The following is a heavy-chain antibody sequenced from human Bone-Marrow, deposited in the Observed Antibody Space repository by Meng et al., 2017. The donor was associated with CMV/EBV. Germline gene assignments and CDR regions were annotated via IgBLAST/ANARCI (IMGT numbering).Heavy chain of an antibody. CDR3: ARDYGPPTVVKYYFDY. V-gene: IGHV3-30-3*01. Sequence: LSLTCAASGFTFSSYAMHWVRQAPGKGLEWVAVISYDGSNKYYADSVKGRFTISRDNSKNTLYLQMNSLRAEDTAVYYCARDYGPPTVVKYYFDYWGQGTRVTVSS. CDR1: GFTFSSYA. D-gene: IGHD4-23*01. CDR2: ISYDGSNK. J-gene: IGHJ4*02.